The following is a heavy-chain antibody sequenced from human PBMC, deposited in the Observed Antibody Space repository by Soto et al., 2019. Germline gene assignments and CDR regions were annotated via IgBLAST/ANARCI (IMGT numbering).Heavy chain of an antibody. CDR2: INHSGST. V-gene: IGHV4-34*01. D-gene: IGHD3-10*01. Sequence: SETLSLTCTVYGGSFSGYYWSWIRQPPGKGLEWIGEINHSGSTNYNPSLKSRVTISVDTSKNQFSLKLSSVTAADTAVYYCARNRIRVWFGELSYFDPWGQGTLVTVSS. CDR1: GGSFSGYY. J-gene: IGHJ5*02. CDR3: ARNRIRVWFGELSYFDP.